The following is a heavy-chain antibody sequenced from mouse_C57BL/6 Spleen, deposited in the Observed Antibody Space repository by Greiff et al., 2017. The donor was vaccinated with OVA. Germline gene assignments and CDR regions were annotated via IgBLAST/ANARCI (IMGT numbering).Heavy chain of an antibody. CDR3: ARNDYGSSYGYFDV. Sequence: VQLQQSGAELVKPGASVKISCKASGYAFSSYWMNWVKQRPGKGLEWIGQIYPGNGYTNYNGKFKGKATLTADKSSSTTYMQLSSLTSEDAAVYFCARNDYGSSYGYFDVWGTGTTVTVSS. D-gene: IGHD1-1*01. J-gene: IGHJ1*03. CDR1: GYAFSSYW. CDR2: IYPGNGYT. V-gene: IGHV1-80*01.